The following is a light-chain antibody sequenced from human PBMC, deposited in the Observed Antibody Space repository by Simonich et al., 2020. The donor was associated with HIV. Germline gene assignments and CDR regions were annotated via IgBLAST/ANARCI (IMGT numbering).Light chain of an antibody. V-gene: IGKV3-15*01. J-gene: IGKJ3*01. Sequence: EIVMTQSPATLSVSPGYRATLSCRASQSVSSTLAWYQQKPGQAPRRLIYGASTRATGIPASFSGSGSGTEFTLPISSLQSEDFAVYYCQQYNNWPVTFGPGTKVDIK. CDR3: QQYNNWPVT. CDR1: QSVSST. CDR2: GAS.